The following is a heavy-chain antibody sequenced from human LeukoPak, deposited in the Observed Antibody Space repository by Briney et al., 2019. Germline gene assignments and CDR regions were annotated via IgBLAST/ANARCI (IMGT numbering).Heavy chain of an antibody. D-gene: IGHD4-11*01. J-gene: IGHJ4*02. CDR1: GFTFSSYA. CDR2: ISGSGGSA. CDR3: AKDLGESTVTGFDY. V-gene: IGHV3-23*01. Sequence: PGGSLRLSCAASGFTFSSYAMSWVRQAPGKGLEWVSAISGSGGSAYYADSVKGRFTISRDNSKNTLYLQMNSLRAEDTAVYYCAKDLGESTVTGFDYWGQGTLVTVSS.